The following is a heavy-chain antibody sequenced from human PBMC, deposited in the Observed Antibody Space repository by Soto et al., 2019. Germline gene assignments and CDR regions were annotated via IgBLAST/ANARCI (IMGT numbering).Heavy chain of an antibody. V-gene: IGHV4-34*01. CDR2: INHSGST. CDR3: ARGRTYCSGGSCYSLDFDY. D-gene: IGHD2-15*01. Sequence: PSGDLSPTSAIYWGAFSGCIWGWVRPPPGNGLEGIGEINHSGSTNYNPSLKSRVTISVDTSKNQFSLKLSSVTAADAAVYYCARGRTYCSGGSCYSLDFDYWGQGTLVTVSS. J-gene: IGHJ4*02. CDR1: WGAFSGCI.